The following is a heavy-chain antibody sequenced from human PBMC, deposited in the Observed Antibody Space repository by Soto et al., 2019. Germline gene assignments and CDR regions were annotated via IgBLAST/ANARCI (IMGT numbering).Heavy chain of an antibody. J-gene: IGHJ5*02. CDR2: INHSGST. CDR3: ARAGCSGGSCFGNGSWFDP. D-gene: IGHD2-15*01. Sequence: SETLSLTCAVYGGSFSGYYWSWIRQPPGKGLEWIGEINHSGSTNYNPSLKSRVTISVDTSKNQFSLKLSSVTAADTAVYYCARAGCSGGSCFGNGSWFDPWGQGTLVTVSS. CDR1: GGSFSGYY. V-gene: IGHV4-34*01.